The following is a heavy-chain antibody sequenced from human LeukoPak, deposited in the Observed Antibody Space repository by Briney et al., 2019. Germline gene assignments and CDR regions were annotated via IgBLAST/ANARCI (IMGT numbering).Heavy chain of an antibody. CDR2: INPSGGST. Sequence: ASVKVSCKASGYTFTSYYMHWVRQAPGQGLEWMGIINPSGGSTSYAQKFQGRVTMTRDMSTSTVYMELSSLRSEDTAVYYCARRGVVVAAINYMDVWGKGTTVTVSS. V-gene: IGHV1-46*01. J-gene: IGHJ6*03. CDR1: GYTFTSYY. D-gene: IGHD2-15*01. CDR3: ARRGVVVAAINYMDV.